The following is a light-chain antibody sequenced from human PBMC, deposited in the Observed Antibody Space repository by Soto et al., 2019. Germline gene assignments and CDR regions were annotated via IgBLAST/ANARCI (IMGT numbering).Light chain of an antibody. V-gene: IGKV1-6*01. Sequence: AIQMTQSPSSLSASVGDRVTISCRASQGIRDELGWYQQKPGKAPMLLIYAASSLQSGLPSRFRGSGSGTDFILTISSLQPEDFATYYCLQDYNYPWTFGQGTKVEIK. CDR2: AAS. J-gene: IGKJ1*01. CDR3: LQDYNYPWT. CDR1: QGIRDE.